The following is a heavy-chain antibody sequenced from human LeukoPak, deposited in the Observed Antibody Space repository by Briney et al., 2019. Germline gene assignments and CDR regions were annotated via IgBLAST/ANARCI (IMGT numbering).Heavy chain of an antibody. CDR3: VRAIQYYYDSSGSNDDY. Sequence: SETLSLTCAVYGGSFSGYYWSWIRQPPGKGLEWIGEINHSGSTNYNPSLKSRVTISVDTSKNQFSLKLSSVTAADTAVYYCVRAIQYYYDSSGSNDDYWGQGTLVTVSS. D-gene: IGHD3-22*01. V-gene: IGHV4-34*01. J-gene: IGHJ4*02. CDR2: INHSGST. CDR1: GGSFSGYY.